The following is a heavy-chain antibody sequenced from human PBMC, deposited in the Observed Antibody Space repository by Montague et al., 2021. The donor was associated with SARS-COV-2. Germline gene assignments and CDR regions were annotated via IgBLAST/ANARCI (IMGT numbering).Heavy chain of an antibody. J-gene: IGHJ3*01. V-gene: IGHV4-39*02. Sequence: SETLSLTCTVSGGSITNNIDYWAWIRQPPGKGLEWIGSIYYTGNTXYKPSLKSRVTISVVTSKNHFTLKLSSVTAAETAVYYCARLKRCFDSSGSPSAFDFWGQGTKVTVSS. CDR3: ARLKRCFDSSGSPSAFDF. D-gene: IGHD3-22*01. CDR1: GGSITNNIDY. CDR2: IYYTGNT.